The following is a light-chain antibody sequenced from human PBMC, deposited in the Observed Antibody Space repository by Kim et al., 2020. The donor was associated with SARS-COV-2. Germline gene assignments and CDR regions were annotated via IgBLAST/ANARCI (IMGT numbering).Light chain of an antibody. Sequence: PGKTARITWGGNNIGSKSVHWYQRKPGQAPVLVIYYDSDRPSGIPERFSGSNSGNTATLTISRVEAGDEADYYCQVWDSSSDQNWVFGGGTQLTVL. CDR3: QVWDSSSDQNWV. CDR1: NIGSKS. J-gene: IGLJ3*02. CDR2: YDS. V-gene: IGLV3-21*04.